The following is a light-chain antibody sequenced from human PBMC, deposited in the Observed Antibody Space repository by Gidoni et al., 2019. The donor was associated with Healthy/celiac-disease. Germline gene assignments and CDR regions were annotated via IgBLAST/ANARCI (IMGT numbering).Light chain of an antibody. CDR3: SSYTSSSTYV. CDR1: SSDVGGYNY. J-gene: IGLJ1*01. Sequence: QSALTQPASVSGSPGQSITITCTGTSSDVGGYNYVSWYQQHPGKAPKLMIYDVSNRPSGVSNRFSGSKSGNTASLTISGLPAEDVADYYCSSYTSSSTYVFGTGTKVTVL. CDR2: DVS. V-gene: IGLV2-14*03.